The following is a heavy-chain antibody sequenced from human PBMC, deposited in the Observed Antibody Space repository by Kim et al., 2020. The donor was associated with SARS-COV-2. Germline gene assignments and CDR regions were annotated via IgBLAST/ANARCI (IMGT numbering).Heavy chain of an antibody. Sequence: GGSLRLSCVGSRFTFSSSAMTWVRQPPGKGLEWVSTIFGSGHGTYYSSSVRGRFIVSRDNSKNTLYLQMDNLRADDTAIYYCAKNVHLTSVTFPWYFDLWGRGTSDTVPS. CDR2: IFGSGHGT. J-gene: IGHJ2*01. D-gene: IGHD2-2*01. V-gene: IGHV3-23*01. CDR3: AKNVHLTSVTFPWYFDL. CDR1: RFTFSSSA.